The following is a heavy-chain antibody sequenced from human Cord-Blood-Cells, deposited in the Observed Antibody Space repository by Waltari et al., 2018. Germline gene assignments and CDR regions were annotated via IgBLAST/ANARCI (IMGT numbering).Heavy chain of an antibody. CDR2: MNPNSSNT. CDR1: GYTFTSYD. CDR3: ARQKDPSPFYYYYYGMDV. J-gene: IGHJ6*02. V-gene: IGHV1-8*01. Sequence: QVQLVQSGAEVKKPGASVKVSCKASGYTFTSYDINWVRPATGQGLEWMGRMNPNSSNTVNAQKFQGRVTMTRNTSISTAYMELSSLGSEDTAVDYCARQKDPSPFYYYYYGMDVWGQGTTVTVAS.